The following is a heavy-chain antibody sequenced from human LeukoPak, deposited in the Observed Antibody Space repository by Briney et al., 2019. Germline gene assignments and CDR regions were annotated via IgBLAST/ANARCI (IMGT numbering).Heavy chain of an antibody. D-gene: IGHD2-2*02. CDR2: IYTSGST. CDR3: ARGVGDIVVVPAAIDAGWFDP. CDR1: GGSISSYY. J-gene: IGHJ5*02. Sequence: SETLSLTCTVSGGSISSYYWSWIRQPAGKGLEWIGRIYTSGSTNYNPSLKSRVTMSVDTSKNQFSLKLSSVTAEDTAVYYCARGVGDIVVVPAAIDAGWFDPWGQGTLVTVSS. V-gene: IGHV4-4*07.